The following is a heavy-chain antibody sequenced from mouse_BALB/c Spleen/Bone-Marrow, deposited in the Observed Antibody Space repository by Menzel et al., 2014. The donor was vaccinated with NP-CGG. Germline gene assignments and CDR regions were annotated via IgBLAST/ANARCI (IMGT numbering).Heavy chain of an antibody. CDR2: INPSTGYT. CDR1: GYTFTSCW. V-gene: IGHV1-7*01. D-gene: IGHD4-1*01. J-gene: IGHJ2*01. Sequence: VQLQQSGAELAKPGASGKMSCKASGYTFTSCWMHWVKQRPGQGLEWIGYINPSTGYTENNQKFKDKATLTADKSSSTGYMHLSRLTSEDSPAYYCARSRTGPYFDYWGQGPPLSGSS. CDR3: ARSRTGPYFDY.